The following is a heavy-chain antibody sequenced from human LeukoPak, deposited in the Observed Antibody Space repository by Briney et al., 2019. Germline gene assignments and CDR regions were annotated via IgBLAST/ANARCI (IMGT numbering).Heavy chain of an antibody. V-gene: IGHV3-23*01. CDR1: GFTFSSYA. D-gene: IGHD4-17*01. CDR3: AKDSSVPYGITD. Sequence: GGSLRLSCAASGFTFSSYAMSWVRQAPGKGLEWVSTTSYGGGRTYYADSVKGRFTISRDNSKNTLYLQMNSLRADDTAVYYCAKDSSVPYGITDWGQGTLVTVSS. J-gene: IGHJ4*02. CDR2: TSYGGGRT.